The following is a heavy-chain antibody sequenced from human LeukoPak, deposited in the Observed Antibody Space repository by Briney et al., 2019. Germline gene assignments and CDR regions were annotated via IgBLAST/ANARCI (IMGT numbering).Heavy chain of an antibody. Sequence: SETLSLTCTVSGGSISSYYWSGIRQPAGKGLEWIGRIYTSGSTNYNPSLKSRVTISVDKSKNQFSLKLSSVTAADTAVYYCARDWRSSWFDYYYYYMDVWGKGTTVTVSS. CDR3: ARDWRSSWFDYYYYYMDV. D-gene: IGHD6-13*01. J-gene: IGHJ6*03. CDR2: IYTSGST. CDR1: GGSISSYY. V-gene: IGHV4-4*07.